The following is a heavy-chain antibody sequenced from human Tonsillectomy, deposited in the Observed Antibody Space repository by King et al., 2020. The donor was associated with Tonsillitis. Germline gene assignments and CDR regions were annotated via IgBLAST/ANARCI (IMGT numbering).Heavy chain of an antibody. CDR2: INPSGGST. CDR3: AREVQTNVDTAMAPYYFDY. D-gene: IGHD5-18*01. V-gene: IGHV1-46*03. Sequence: QLVQSGAEVKKPGASVKVSCKASGYTFTSYYMHWVRQAPGQGLEWMGIINPSGGSTSYAQKFQGRVTMTRDTSTSTVYMELSSLRSEDTAVYYCAREVQTNVDTAMAPYYFDYWGQGTLVTVSS. CDR1: GYTFTSYY. J-gene: IGHJ4*02.